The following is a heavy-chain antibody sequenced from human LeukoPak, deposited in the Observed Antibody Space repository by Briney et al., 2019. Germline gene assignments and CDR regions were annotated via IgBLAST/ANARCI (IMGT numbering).Heavy chain of an antibody. D-gene: IGHD3-10*01. J-gene: IGHJ5*02. V-gene: IGHV4-39*01. CDR3: ARLGLPTYGVEWFDP. Sequence: SETLSLTCIVSGGSISSSSYYWGWVRQPPGKGLEWIGSIYYSGSTHYNPSLKSRVTISVDTSKNQFSLKLSSVTAADTAVYYCARLGLPTYGVEWFDPWGQGNRVTVSA. CDR1: GGSISSSSYY. CDR2: IYYSGST.